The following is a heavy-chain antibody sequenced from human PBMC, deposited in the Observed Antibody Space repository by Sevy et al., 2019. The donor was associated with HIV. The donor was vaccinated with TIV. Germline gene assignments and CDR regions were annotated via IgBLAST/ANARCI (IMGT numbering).Heavy chain of an antibody. Sequence: GGSLRLSCAASGIIVKSYVMSWVRQAPGKGLEWLSGISASGGSSYYADSVKGRFTISRENFKSTLYLQMNILRAEDTAVYYCAGAGVGAKGFDYWGQGTLVTVSS. CDR1: GIIVKSYV. CDR3: AGAGVGAKGFDY. D-gene: IGHD1-26*01. J-gene: IGHJ4*02. CDR2: ISASGGSS. V-gene: IGHV3-23*01.